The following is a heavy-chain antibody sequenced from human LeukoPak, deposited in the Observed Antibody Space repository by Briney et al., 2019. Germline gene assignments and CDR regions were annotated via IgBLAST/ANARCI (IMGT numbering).Heavy chain of an antibody. CDR2: IYHSGKT. Sequence: PGGTLTLTCVVSGVSISTNNWQSWVRPPPGKGLEWIGEIYHSGKTNSNPSVKSRFTISRDKSKNTFSLKLNPVSPADTAVYYCARNFDSWGQGNLIPVSA. CDR3: ARNFDS. CDR1: GVSISTNNW. J-gene: IGHJ4*01. V-gene: IGHV4-4*02.